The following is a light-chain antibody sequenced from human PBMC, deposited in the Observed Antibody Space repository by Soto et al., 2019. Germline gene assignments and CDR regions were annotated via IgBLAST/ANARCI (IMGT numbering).Light chain of an antibody. CDR1: SSDVGGYNY. CDR3: SSYTSSNTRVV. CDR2: DVS. J-gene: IGLJ2*01. V-gene: IGLV2-14*01. Sequence: QSALTQPASVSGPPGQSITISCTGSSSDVGGYNYVSWYQQHPGKAPKVMIYDVSNRPSGVSNRFSGSKSGKTASLTISGLQAEDEADYYCSSYTSSNTRVVFGGGTQLTVL.